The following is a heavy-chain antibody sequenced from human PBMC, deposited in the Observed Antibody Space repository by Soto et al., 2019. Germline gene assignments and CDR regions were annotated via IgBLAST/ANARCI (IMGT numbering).Heavy chain of an antibody. V-gene: IGHV4-4*02. CDR1: GGSISSSNW. D-gene: IGHD5-18*01. Sequence: SETLSLTCAVSGGSISSSNWWSWVRQPPGKGLEWIGEIYHSGSTNYNPSLKSRVTISVDKSKNQFSLKLSSVTAADTAVYYCARDAAMAYYYYYGMDVWGQGTTVTVSS. CDR3: ARDAAMAYYYYYGMDV. CDR2: IYHSGST. J-gene: IGHJ6*02.